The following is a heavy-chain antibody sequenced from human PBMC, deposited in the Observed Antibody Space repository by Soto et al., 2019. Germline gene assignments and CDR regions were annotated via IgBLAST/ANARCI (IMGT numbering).Heavy chain of an antibody. Sequence: QVQLVQSGAEVKMPGSSVKVSCKASGGTFNSYAIDWVRQAPGQGLEWMGGIIPIFGTTNYPQKLQGRVKLTADESTRTAYMELTTLRSEDTAVYYCARGIVTGSEYNYHYYGMDVWGQGTTVTVSS. CDR1: GGTFNSYA. CDR3: ARGIVTGSEYNYHYYGMDV. D-gene: IGHD1-1*01. V-gene: IGHV1-69*12. CDR2: IIPIFGTT. J-gene: IGHJ6*02.